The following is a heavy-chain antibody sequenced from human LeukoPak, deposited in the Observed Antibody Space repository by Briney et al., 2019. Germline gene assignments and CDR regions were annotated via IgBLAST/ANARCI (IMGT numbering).Heavy chain of an antibody. V-gene: IGHV4-61*02. Sequence: SETLSLTCTVSGGSISSGSYYWSWIRQPAGKGLEWIGRIHTSGSTNYNPSLKSRVTVSVDTSRNQFSLKLSSVTAADTAVDYCAREKVVAGTPAKTSGDYWAQGPLPTASS. D-gene: IGHD6-19*01. CDR2: IHTSGST. CDR3: AREKVVAGTPAKTSGDY. CDR1: GGSISSGSYY. J-gene: IGHJ4*02.